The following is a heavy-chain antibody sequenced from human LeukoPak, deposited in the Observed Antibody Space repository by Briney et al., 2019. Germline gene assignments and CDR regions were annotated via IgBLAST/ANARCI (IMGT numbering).Heavy chain of an antibody. CDR1: GYIFTSHY. Sequence: ASVKVSCKASGYIFTSHYIQWARQVPGQGLEWMGLIHPIGGRTTYAQRFQGRVTMTRDTATSTVYMELRRLRSEDTAIYYCARCDFNSGSYYFDYWGQGSMVTVSS. CDR2: IHPIGGRT. D-gene: IGHD3-10*01. J-gene: IGHJ4*02. CDR3: ARCDFNSGSYYFDY. V-gene: IGHV1-46*01.